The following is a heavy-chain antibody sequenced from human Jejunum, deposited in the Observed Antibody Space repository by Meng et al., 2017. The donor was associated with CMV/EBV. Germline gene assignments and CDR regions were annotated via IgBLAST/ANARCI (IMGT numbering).Heavy chain of an antibody. J-gene: IGHJ4*02. D-gene: IGHD5-12*01. Sequence: EVQLVESGGGLVQPRGSLRLSCEASGFTFSNYWMHWVRQVPGKGLVWVSHINSDGSDTSYADSVKGRFTISRDDAKNTVYLQMNSLRAEDTAMYYCIRATRAKWPFFDYWGQGTLVTVSS. CDR1: GFTFSNYW. V-gene: IGHV3-74*01. CDR3: IRATRAKWPFFDY. CDR2: INSDGSDT.